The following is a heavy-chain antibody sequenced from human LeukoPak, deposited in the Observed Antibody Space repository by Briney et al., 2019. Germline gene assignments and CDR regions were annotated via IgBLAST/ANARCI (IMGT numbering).Heavy chain of an antibody. CDR1: GYFISSGYY. J-gene: IGHJ4*02. V-gene: IGHV4-38-2*02. CDR3: AREGLGFYYDRSCYPPAY. Sequence: SETLSLTCTVPGYFISSGYYWAWFRRPPGKGLEWIGNFHHSGGIYYNPSPKSPVTISVDTTKNQLSMNLSTVTAANTALYYSAREGLGFYYDRSCYPPAYWGQGTLVSVSS. D-gene: IGHD3-22*01. CDR2: FHHSGGI.